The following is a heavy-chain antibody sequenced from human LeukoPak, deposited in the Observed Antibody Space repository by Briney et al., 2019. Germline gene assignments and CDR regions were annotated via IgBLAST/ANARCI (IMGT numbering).Heavy chain of an antibody. CDR2: IYTSGST. J-gene: IGHJ6*03. V-gene: IGHV4-4*07. Sequence: SETLALTCTVSGGSISSYYCSWIRQPAGKGLEWIVRIYTSGSTNYNPSLTSGLTMSLHTPNKQFSLKLSSVTAADTAVYYCARDWELLPEGYYYYMDVWGKGTTVTVSS. CDR1: GGSISSYY. CDR3: ARDWELLPEGYYYYMDV. D-gene: IGHD1-26*01.